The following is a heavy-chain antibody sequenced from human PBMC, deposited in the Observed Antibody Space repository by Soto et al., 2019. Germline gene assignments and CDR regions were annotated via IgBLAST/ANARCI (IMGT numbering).Heavy chain of an antibody. Sequence: GASVKVSCKASGGTFSSYAISWVRQAPGQGLEWMGGIIPIFGTANYAQKFQGRVTITADESTSTAYMELSSLRSEDTAVYYCARGLAVAGAEYFQHWGQGTLVTVSS. D-gene: IGHD6-19*01. J-gene: IGHJ1*01. V-gene: IGHV1-69*13. CDR3: ARGLAVAGAEYFQH. CDR2: IIPIFGTA. CDR1: GGTFSSYA.